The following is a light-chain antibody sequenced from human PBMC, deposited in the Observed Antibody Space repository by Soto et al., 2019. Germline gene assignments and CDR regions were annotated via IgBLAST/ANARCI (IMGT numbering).Light chain of an antibody. J-gene: IGKJ4*01. Sequence: DIQLTQSPSFLSASVGDRVTITCRASQDIISYLAWYQQKPGKAPNLLIYAASTLESGVPSRFSGSRSGTEFTITISRLQPEDVATYYYQQLHSYPRTFGGGTKVEIK. CDR2: AAS. V-gene: IGKV1-9*01. CDR1: QDIISY. CDR3: QQLHSYPRT.